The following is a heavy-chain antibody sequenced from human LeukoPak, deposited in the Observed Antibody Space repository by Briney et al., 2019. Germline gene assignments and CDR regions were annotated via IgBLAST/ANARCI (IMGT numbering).Heavy chain of an antibody. CDR3: ARGLVGATWSI. D-gene: IGHD1-26*01. Sequence: KPSETLSLTCTVSGGSISSYYWSWIRQPPGKGLEWIGCIYYSGSTNYNPSLKSRVTISVDTSKNQFSLKLSSVTAADTAVYYCARGLVGATWSIWGQGTMVTVSS. CDR2: IYYSGST. J-gene: IGHJ3*02. CDR1: GGSISSYY. V-gene: IGHV4-59*01.